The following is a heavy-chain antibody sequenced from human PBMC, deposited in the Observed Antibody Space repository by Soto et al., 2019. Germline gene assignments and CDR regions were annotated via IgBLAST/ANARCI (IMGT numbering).Heavy chain of an antibody. V-gene: IGHV3-21*01. CDR3: AKRPSPHYPYYHMDV. CDR2: ISSSSNYI. Sequence: GESLSLSCAASGFTFSSCTLNWVRQAPGKGLEWVSSISSSSNYIYYADSVQGRFTISRDNAKNSLYLQMNSLRAEDTAVYYCAKRPSPHYPYYHMDVWGQGNTVTVPS. CDR1: GFTFSSCT. J-gene: IGHJ6*02.